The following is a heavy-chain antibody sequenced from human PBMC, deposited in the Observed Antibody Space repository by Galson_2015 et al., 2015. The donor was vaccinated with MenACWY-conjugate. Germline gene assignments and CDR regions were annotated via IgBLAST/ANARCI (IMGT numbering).Heavy chain of an antibody. Sequence: SLRLSCAASGFTFGSFDMHWVRQATGKGLEWVSSIGVTGDIWYPASVEGRFTMSRDNAKNSVYLQLNNLRAEDTAVYYCARDRRAAAAFRANWYFNLWGRGTLVTVSS. CDR1: GFTFGSFD. V-gene: IGHV3-13*01. CDR3: ARDRRAAAAFRANWYFNL. D-gene: IGHD6-13*01. J-gene: IGHJ2*01. CDR2: IGVTGDI.